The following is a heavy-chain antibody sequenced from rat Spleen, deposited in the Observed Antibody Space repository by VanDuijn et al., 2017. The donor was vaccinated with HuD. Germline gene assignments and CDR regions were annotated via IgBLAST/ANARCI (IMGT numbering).Heavy chain of an antibody. D-gene: IGHD1-12*02. Sequence: VQLQESGPGLVKPSQSLSLTCSVAAYSITSSYRWSWIRQFPGNKLEWMGYINSAGSSNYNPSLQSRISITRDTSKNQFFLQVNSVTTEDTATYYCARAYYDGSYYDSWGQGVMVTVSS. CDR3: ARAYYDGSYYDS. CDR1: AYSITSSYR. V-gene: IGHV3-3*01. J-gene: IGHJ2*01. CDR2: INSAGSS.